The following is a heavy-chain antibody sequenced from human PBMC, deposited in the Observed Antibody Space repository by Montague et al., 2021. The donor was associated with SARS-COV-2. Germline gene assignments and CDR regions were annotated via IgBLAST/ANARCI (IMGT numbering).Heavy chain of an antibody. J-gene: IGHJ6*02. CDR1: GDSVSSNSAA. D-gene: IGHD3-10*01. CDR2: TYHRSKWYN. Sequence: CAISGDSVSSNSAAWNWIRQSPSRGLEWLGRTYHRSKWYNDYAVSVKSRITINPDTSKNQFSLQLNPVTPEDTAVYYCARGLWFGELLSLYYYYGMDVWGQGTTVTVSS. CDR3: ARGLWFGELLSLYYYYGMDV. V-gene: IGHV6-1*01.